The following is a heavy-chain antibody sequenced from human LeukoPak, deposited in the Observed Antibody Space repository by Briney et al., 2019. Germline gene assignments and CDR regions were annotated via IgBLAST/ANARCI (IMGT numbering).Heavy chain of an antibody. CDR2: IYYSGST. D-gene: IGHD3-3*01. V-gene: IGHV4-31*03. CDR1: GGSISSGGYY. J-gene: IGHJ3*02. Sequence: SQTLSLTCTVSGGSISSGGYYWSWIRQHPGKGLEWIGYIYYSGSTYYNPSLKSRVAISVDTSKNQFSLKLSSVTAADTAVYYCARGGYYDFWSGSLLYAGRPRVDAFDIWGQGTMVTVSS. CDR3: ARGGYYDFWSGSLLYAGRPRVDAFDI.